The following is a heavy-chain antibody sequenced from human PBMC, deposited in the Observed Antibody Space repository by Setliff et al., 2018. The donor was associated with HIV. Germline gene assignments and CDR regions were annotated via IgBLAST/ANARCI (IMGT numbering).Heavy chain of an antibody. CDR1: GASISSHY. D-gene: IGHD2-2*03. J-gene: IGHJ4*02. V-gene: IGHV4-59*08. Sequence: SETLSLTCTVSGASISSHYWRWIRQTPGQGLEWIGYVYYNGSTNYNPSLKSRVTISVDTSRNQFYPRLNSVTAADTAVYYWATRGWIEGREVDYWGQGTLVTVSS. CDR2: VYYNGST. CDR3: ATRGWIEGREVDY.